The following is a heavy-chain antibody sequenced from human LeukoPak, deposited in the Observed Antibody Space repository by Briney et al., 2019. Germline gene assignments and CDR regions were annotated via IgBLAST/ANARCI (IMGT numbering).Heavy chain of an antibody. J-gene: IGHJ5*02. CDR1: GYTFTSYD. CDR3: ARVDYGDYVEDL. Sequence: GASVKVSCKASGYTFTSYDINWVRQATGQGLEWMGWMNPNSGNTGYAQKLQGRVTMTTDTSTSTAYMELRSLRSDDTAVYYCARVDYGDYVEDLWGQGTLVTVSS. D-gene: IGHD4-17*01. V-gene: IGHV1-8*01. CDR2: MNPNSGNT.